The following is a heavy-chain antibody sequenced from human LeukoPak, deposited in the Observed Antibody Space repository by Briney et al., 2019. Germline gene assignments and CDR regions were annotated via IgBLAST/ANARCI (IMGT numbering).Heavy chain of an antibody. CDR1: GFTFSSYS. CDR2: ISSSSSTI. CDR3: ARAYCGGDCYSYYYGMNV. V-gene: IGHV3-48*02. D-gene: IGHD2-21*02. Sequence: GGSLRLSCAASGFTFSSYSMNWVRQAPGKGLEWVSYISSSSSTIYYADSVKGRFTISRDNAKNSLYLQMNSLRDEDTVVYYCARAYCGGDCYSYYYGMNVWGQGTTVTVSS. J-gene: IGHJ6*02.